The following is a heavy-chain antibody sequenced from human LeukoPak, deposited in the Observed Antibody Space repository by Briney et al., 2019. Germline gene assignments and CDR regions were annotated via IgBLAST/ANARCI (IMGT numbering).Heavy chain of an antibody. V-gene: IGHV3-23*01. CDR2: ISGSGGST. J-gene: IGHJ4*02. CDR3: AKERYTTSWYLADY. D-gene: IGHD6-13*01. CDR1: GFTVSSYA. Sequence: GGSLRLSCAASGFTVSSYAMSWVRQAPGEGLEWVSSISGSGGSTYYADSVKGRFTISRDNAKNTLYLQMNSLRAEDTAVYYCAKERYTTSWYLADYWGQGTLVTVSS.